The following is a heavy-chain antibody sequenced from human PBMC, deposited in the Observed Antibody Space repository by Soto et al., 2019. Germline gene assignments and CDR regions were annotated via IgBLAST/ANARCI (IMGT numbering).Heavy chain of an antibody. CDR1: GGTFSSYT. Sequence: QVQLVQSGAEVKKPGSSVKVSCKASGGTFSSYTISWVRQAPGQGLEWMGRIIPILGIANYAQKFQGRVTVTADKSTGTGYRGVSSLRFEETAVYYWGGLGGGDRDAFDIWGQGTMVTVSS. CDR2: IIPILGIA. D-gene: IGHD3-16*01. V-gene: IGHV1-69*02. CDR3: GGLGGGDRDAFDI. J-gene: IGHJ3*02.